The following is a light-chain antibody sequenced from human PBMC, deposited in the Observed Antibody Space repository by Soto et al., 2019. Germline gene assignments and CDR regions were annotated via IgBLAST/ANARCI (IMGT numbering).Light chain of an antibody. CDR2: LNSDGSH. J-gene: IGLJ2*01. CDR3: QTWGTGIQV. Sequence: QTVVTQSPSASASLGASVKLTCTLSSGHSSYAIAWHQQQPEKGPRYLMKLNSDGSHSKGDGIPDRFSGSSSGAERYLTISSLQSEDEADYYFQTWGTGIQVFGGGTKVTVL. CDR1: SGHSSYA. V-gene: IGLV4-69*01.